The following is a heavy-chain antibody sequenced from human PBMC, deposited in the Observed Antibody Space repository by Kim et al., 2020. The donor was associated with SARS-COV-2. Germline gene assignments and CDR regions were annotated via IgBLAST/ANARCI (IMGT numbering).Heavy chain of an antibody. CDR2: MNTNTGNP. CDR3: ASSMLYGVISAFDL. V-gene: IGHV7-4-1*02. J-gene: IGHJ3*01. D-gene: IGHD3-10*01. CDR1: GHIFSSYA. Sequence: ASVKVSCKASGHIFSSYAMNRVRQAPGQGLEWMGWMNTNTGNPTYAQGFTGRFVFSLDTSDSTTYLQITSLKSEDTAVYYCASSMLYGVISAFDLWGQGTMVTVSS.